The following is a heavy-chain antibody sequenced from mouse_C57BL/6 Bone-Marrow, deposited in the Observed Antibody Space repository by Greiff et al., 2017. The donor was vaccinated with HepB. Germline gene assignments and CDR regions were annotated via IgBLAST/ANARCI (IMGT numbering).Heavy chain of an antibody. CDR3: ARSHPYYFDY. V-gene: IGHV1-59*01. J-gene: IGHJ2*01. CDR1: GYTFTSYW. CDR2: IDPSDSYT. Sequence: QVQLQQPGAELVRPGTSVKLSCKASGYTFTSYWMHWVKQRPGQGLEWIGVIDPSDSYTNYNQKFKGKATLTVDTSSSTAYMQLSSLTSEDSAVYYCARSHPYYFDYWGQGTTLTVSS.